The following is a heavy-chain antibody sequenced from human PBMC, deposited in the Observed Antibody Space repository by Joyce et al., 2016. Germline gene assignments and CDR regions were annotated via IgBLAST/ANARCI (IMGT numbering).Heavy chain of an antibody. Sequence: QVQLQESGPGLVKPSQTLSLTCTVSGGSIRSGDYYWSWIRQPPGKGLEWSGYIHYGGSTYYNPSLKRRVTISVDTSKNQFSLRLSSVTAADTAVYYCAKARRNNGGWFDPWGQGTLVTVSS. CDR1: GGSIRSGDYY. V-gene: IGHV4-30-4*01. J-gene: IGHJ5*02. D-gene: IGHD2/OR15-2a*01. CDR3: AKARRNNGGWFDP. CDR2: IHYGGST.